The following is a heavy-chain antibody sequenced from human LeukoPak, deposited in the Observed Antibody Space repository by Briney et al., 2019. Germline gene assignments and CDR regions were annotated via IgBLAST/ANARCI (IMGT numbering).Heavy chain of an antibody. J-gene: IGHJ6*02. CDR1: GFTVSSNY. CDR2: IHSGGNT. D-gene: IGHD2-2*01. Sequence: GGSLRLSCAVSGFTVSSNYMSWVRQAPGKGLEWVSVIHSGGNTYYADSLKGRFTISRDNSKNTLYLQVNSLRAEDTAVYYCAKAQSMTVPGISYYYAMDVWGQGTTVTVSS. CDR3: AKAQSMTVPGISYYYAMDV. V-gene: IGHV3-53*01.